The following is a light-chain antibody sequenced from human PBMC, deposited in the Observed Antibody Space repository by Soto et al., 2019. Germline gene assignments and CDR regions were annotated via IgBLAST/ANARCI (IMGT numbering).Light chain of an antibody. V-gene: IGKV3D-15*01. CDR2: DAS. J-gene: IGKJ5*01. CDR3: QQYNNWTPN. Sequence: EVVVTQSPATLSVSPGERATLSCRASESVGRHLAWYHQQPGQAPKLXIFDASTRATGVQARFSGSGSGTEFTLTVSSLQSEDIAVYFCQQYNNWTPNFGQGTRLEIK. CDR1: ESVGRH.